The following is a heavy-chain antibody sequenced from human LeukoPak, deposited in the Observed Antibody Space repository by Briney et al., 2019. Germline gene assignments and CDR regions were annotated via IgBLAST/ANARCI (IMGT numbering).Heavy chain of an antibody. Sequence: PSETLSLTCTVSGGSISSGGYYWSWIRQPPGKGLEWIGYIYHSGSTYYNPSLKRRVIISVDTSKNQFSLKLRSVTAADTAVYYCARAQEAATIDSWGQGTLVTVSS. D-gene: IGHD6-25*01. CDR3: ARAQEAATIDS. J-gene: IGHJ4*02. CDR1: GGSISSGGYY. V-gene: IGHV4-30-2*01. CDR2: IYHSGST.